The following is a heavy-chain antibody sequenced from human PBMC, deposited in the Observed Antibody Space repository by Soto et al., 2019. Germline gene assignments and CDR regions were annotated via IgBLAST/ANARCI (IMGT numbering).Heavy chain of an antibody. CDR2: ISSSSSYI. Sequence: PGGSLRLSCAASGFTFSSYSMNWVRQAPGKGLEWVSSISSSSSYIYYADSVKGRFTISRDNAKNSLYLQMNSLRAEDTAVYYCAREYYNDSSGYYVPLDYWGQGTLVTVS. J-gene: IGHJ4*02. CDR3: AREYYNDSSGYYVPLDY. V-gene: IGHV3-21*01. CDR1: GFTFSSYS. D-gene: IGHD3-22*01.